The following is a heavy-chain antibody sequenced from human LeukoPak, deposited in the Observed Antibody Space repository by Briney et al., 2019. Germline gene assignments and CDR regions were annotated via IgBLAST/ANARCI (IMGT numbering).Heavy chain of an antibody. CDR1: GYCFTSYW. CDR2: IDSSDSYT. D-gene: IGHD6-13*01. V-gene: IGHV5-10-1*01. CDR3: ARNPGIAAAGTSDY. Sequence: GESPKTSCKGSGYCFTSYWISWGRQLPGKGLGWMGRIDSSDSYTNYSPSFQGHVTISADKSISTPYLQWSSLKASDTAMYYCARNPGIAAAGTSDYWGQGTLVTVSS. J-gene: IGHJ4*02.